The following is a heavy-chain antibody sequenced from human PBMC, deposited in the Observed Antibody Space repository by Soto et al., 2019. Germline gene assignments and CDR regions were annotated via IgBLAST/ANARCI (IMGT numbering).Heavy chain of an antibody. Sequence: GGSLRLSCTASTLTFKDYYMTWIRQAPGKGLEWISYISNRGTYTHYADSVKGRFTISRDNDKKSVYLHMSSLRAEDTALYYCARAAGSPLYKFDSWGQGTQVTVSS. CDR3: ARAAGSPLYKFDS. CDR2: ISNRGTYT. J-gene: IGHJ4*02. V-gene: IGHV3-11*06. CDR1: TLTFKDYY. D-gene: IGHD1-1*01.